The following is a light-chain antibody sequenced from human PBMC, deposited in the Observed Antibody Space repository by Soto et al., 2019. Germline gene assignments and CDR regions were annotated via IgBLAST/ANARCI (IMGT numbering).Light chain of an antibody. CDR2: GAS. J-gene: IGKJ5*01. CDR1: QSVTYN. V-gene: IGKV3-15*01. Sequence: TQVPASLSACKGERVTRSCRATQSVTYNLAWYQQKPGQAPRLLIYGASTRPTGIPARFSGSGSGTDFTLTISRLETEDFTVFYCQQYGTSEIIFCQGTRLEVK. CDR3: QQYGTSEII.